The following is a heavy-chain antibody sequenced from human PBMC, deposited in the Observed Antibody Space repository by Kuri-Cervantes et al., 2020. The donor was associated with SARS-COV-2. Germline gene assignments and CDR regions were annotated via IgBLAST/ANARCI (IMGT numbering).Heavy chain of an antibody. CDR3: ARILRRYYYGMDV. D-gene: IGHD3-9*01. CDR1: GGSISSGSCY. V-gene: IGHV4-61*02. J-gene: IGHJ6*02. Sequence: SETLSLTCTVSGGSISSGSCYWSWIRQPAGKGLEWSGRIYTSGSTNYNPSLKSRVTISVDTSKNQFSLKLSSVTAADTAVYYCARILRRYYYGMDVWGQGTTVTVSS. CDR2: IYTSGST.